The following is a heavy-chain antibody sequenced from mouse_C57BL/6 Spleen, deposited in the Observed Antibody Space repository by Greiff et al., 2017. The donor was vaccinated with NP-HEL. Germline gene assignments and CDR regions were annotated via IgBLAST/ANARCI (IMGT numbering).Heavy chain of an antibody. J-gene: IGHJ2*01. V-gene: IGHV1-69*01. CDR2: IDPSDSYT. CDR3: ARGDYGSSYLDC. CDR1: SYTFTSYW. D-gene: IGHD1-1*01. Sequence: QVQLKQPGAELVMPGASVKLSCKASSYTFTSYWMHWVKQRPGQGLEWIGEIDPSDSYTNYNQKFKGKSTLTVDKSSSTAYMQLSSLTSEDSAVYYCARGDYGSSYLDCWGQGTTLTVSS.